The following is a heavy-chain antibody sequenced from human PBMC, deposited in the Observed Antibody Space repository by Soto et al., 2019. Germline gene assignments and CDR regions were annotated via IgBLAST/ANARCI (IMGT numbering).Heavy chain of an antibody. J-gene: IGHJ4*02. Sequence: QLQLQESGPGLVKPSETLSLTCTVSGGSISSSSYYWGWIRQPPGKGLEWIGSIYYSGSTYYNPSLKGRLSITAYTSKNQFSLKLSSVTAAATAVCYVARERGSCSGGSCPVDSWGQGTLVTVSS. CDR1: GGSISSSSYY. CDR3: ARERGSCSGGSCPVDS. CDR2: IYYSGST. V-gene: IGHV4-39*02. D-gene: IGHD2-15*01.